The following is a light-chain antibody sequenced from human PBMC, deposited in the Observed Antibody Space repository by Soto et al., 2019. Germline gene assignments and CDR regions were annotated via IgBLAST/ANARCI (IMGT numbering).Light chain of an antibody. J-gene: IGKJ4*01. Sequence: SVLTQSPGSLCMSHGDRATLSCRASQSVSGTYVAWYQQRPGQAPRLLIYGASSRATGIPDRFSGSGSGTEFTLTITRLEPEDFAVFYGQQYGSSLLSFGGGAKVDIK. CDR2: GAS. CDR1: QSVSGTY. CDR3: QQYGSSLLS. V-gene: IGKV3-20*01.